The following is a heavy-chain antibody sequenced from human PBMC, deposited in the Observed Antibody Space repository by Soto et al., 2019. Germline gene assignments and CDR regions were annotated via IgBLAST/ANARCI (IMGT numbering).Heavy chain of an antibody. CDR2: INAGNGNT. D-gene: IGHD3-22*01. CDR3: ARAPPFHYSDSSGYPYYFDY. V-gene: IGHV1-3*01. Sequence: ASVKVSCKASGYTFTSYAMHWVRQAPGQRLEWMGWINAGNGNTKYSQKFQGRVTITRDTSASTAYMELSSLRSEDTAVYYCARAPPFHYSDSSGYPYYFDYWGEGTLVTVSS. J-gene: IGHJ4*02. CDR1: GYTFTSYA.